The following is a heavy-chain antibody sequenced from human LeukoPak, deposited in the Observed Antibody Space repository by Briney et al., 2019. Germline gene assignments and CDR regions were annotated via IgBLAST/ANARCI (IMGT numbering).Heavy chain of an antibody. CDR1: GASMRGAGYS. Sequence: SETLSLTCSVSGASMRGAGYSWFWIRQPPGKGLEWIGEINHGGSTTYNPSLESRVTISVDTSKNQFSPKLSSVTAADTAVYYCARRPTYNWNFLNWFDPWGQGTLVTVSS. D-gene: IGHD1-7*01. V-gene: IGHV4-34*01. CDR3: ARRPTYNWNFLNWFDP. J-gene: IGHJ5*02. CDR2: INHGGST.